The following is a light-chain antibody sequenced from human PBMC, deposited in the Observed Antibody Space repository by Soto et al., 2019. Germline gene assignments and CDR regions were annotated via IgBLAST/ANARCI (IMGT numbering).Light chain of an antibody. CDR1: QSVSSY. J-gene: IGKJ1*01. CDR2: GAS. Sequence: EIVLTQSPATLSLSPGEGSTLSCRASQSVSSYLAWYQQKPGQAPRLLIYGASTRATGIPARFSGSGSATEFTLTISSLQSEDFAVYYCQQYNNWPTWTFGHGTKVDIK. V-gene: IGKV3-15*01. CDR3: QQYNNWPTWT.